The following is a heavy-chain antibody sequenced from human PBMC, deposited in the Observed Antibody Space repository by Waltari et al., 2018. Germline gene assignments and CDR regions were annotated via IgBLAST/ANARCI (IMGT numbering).Heavy chain of an antibody. CDR2: IRNKANNYAT. CDR1: GFACSGTT. V-gene: IGHV3-73*02. CDR3: STTGGRGISYAMDV. J-gene: IGHJ6*02. D-gene: IGHD6-13*01. Sequence: EVQLVESGGALVQPGGSLTLSCAASGFACSGTTIPWVRQASGKGLEWVGRIRNKANNYATTYAEPVKGRFTISRDDSKNTAYLQMDRLKTEDMAVYYCSTTGGRGISYAMDVWGQGTTVTVSS.